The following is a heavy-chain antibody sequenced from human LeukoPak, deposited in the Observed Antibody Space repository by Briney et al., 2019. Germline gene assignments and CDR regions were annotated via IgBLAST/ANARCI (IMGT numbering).Heavy chain of an antibody. Sequence: SETLSLTCTVSGYSISSGYYWGWIRQPPGKGLEWIGSIYHSGSTYYNPSLKSRVTISVDTSKNQFSLKLSSVTAADTAVYYCASNADYGDSDLGAFDIWGQGTMVTVSS. J-gene: IGHJ3*02. D-gene: IGHD4-17*01. CDR1: GYSISSGYY. V-gene: IGHV4-38-2*02. CDR3: ASNADYGDSDLGAFDI. CDR2: IYHSGST.